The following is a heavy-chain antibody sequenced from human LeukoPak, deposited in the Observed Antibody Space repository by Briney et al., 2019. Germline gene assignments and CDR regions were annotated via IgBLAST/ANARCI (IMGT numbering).Heavy chain of an antibody. CDR1: GGTFSSYT. J-gene: IGHJ6*03. D-gene: IGHD2-2*02. CDR2: IIPILGIA. V-gene: IGHV1-69*04. CDR3: ARDGYCSRTSCYRGLDYYYYYYMEV. Sequence: SVKVSCKASGGTFSSYTISWVRQAPGQGLEWMGRIIPILGIANYAQKFQGRVTITADKSTSTAYMELSSLRSEDTAVYYCARDGYCSRTSCYRGLDYYYYYYMEVWDKGTTVTVSS.